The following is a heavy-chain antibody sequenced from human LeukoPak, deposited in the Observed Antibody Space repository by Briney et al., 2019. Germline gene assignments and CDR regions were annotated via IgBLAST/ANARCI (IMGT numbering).Heavy chain of an antibody. J-gene: IGHJ4*02. CDR1: GYTFTGYY. V-gene: IGHV1-2*02. CDR3: ARGEAAAGSSTN. CDR2: INPNSGGT. Sequence: ASVKVSCKASGYTFTGYYMHWVRQAPGQGLEWMGWINPNSGGTNYAQKFQGRVTITRDTSISTAYMERSRLRSDDTAVYYCARGEAAAGSSTNWGQGTLVTVPS. D-gene: IGHD6-13*01.